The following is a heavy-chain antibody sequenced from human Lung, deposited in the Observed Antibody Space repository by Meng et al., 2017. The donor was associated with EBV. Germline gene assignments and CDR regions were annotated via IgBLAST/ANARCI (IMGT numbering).Heavy chain of an antibody. CDR1: GYTFTHHG. CDR2: ISCYNGDT. CDR3: ARDPSNTSGRYAYFDY. D-gene: IGHD6-19*01. J-gene: IGHJ4*02. Sequence: QFQLGQSGAEVKKPGASVRVSCKASGYTFTHHGISWIRQAPGQGLEWMGWISCYNGDTNYAQKLQGRVTMTTDTSTNTAYMDLRSLRSDDTAVYYCARDPSNTSGRYAYFDYWGQGTLVTVSS. V-gene: IGHV1-18*01.